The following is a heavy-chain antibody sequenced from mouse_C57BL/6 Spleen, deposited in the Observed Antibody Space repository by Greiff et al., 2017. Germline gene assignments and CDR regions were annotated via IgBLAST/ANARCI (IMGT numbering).Heavy chain of an antibody. CDR1: GYAFSSYW. CDR2: IYPGDGDT. CDR3: ARWGYDEAWFAY. D-gene: IGHD2-2*01. Sequence: LVESGASVKISCKASGYAFSSYWMNWVKQRPGKGLEWIGQIYPGDGDTNYNGKFKGKATLTADKSSSTAYMQLSSLTSEDSAVYFCARWGYDEAWFAYWGQGTLVTVSA. J-gene: IGHJ3*01. V-gene: IGHV1-80*01.